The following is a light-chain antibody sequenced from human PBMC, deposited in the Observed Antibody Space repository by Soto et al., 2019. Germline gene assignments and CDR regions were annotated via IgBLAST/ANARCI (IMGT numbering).Light chain of an antibody. Sequence: ENVLTQSPGTLSLSPGERATLSCRASQSVSSDYLAWYQQEPGQAPRLLIYSVPSRATGIPDRFSGSGSGTDFTLTISRLEPEDFAVYYCQQYNYPPLMYTFGQGTKVAIK. CDR3: QQYNYPPLMYT. CDR1: QSVSSDY. J-gene: IGKJ2*01. CDR2: SVP. V-gene: IGKV3-20*01.